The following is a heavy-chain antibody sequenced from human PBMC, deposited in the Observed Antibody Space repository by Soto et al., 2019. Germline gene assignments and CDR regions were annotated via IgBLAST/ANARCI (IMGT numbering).Heavy chain of an antibody. J-gene: IGHJ4*02. D-gene: IGHD3-22*01. CDR1: GGSISSYY. V-gene: IGHV4-59*01. CDR2: IYYSGGT. Sequence: LSLTCTVSGGSISSYYWSWIRQPPGKGLEWIGYIYYSGGTNYNPSLKSRVTISVDTSKNQFSLKLSSVTAADTAVYYCARGVGYYDSSGYYSFDYWGQGTLVTVSS. CDR3: ARGVGYYDSSGYYSFDY.